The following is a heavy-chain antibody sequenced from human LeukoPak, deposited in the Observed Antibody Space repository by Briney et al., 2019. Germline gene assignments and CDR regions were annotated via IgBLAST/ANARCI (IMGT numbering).Heavy chain of an antibody. J-gene: IGHJ3*02. D-gene: IGHD6-13*01. V-gene: IGHV1-8*01. CDR1: GYIFTSYD. CDR3: ARVTELVLRAFDI. CDR2: MSPNSGNT. Sequence: ASVKVSCKASGYIFTSYDINWVRQATGQRLEWLGWMSPNSGNTGYAQKFQGRVTMTRSTALSTAYMELSSLKSDDTAVYYCARVTELVLRAFDIWGQGTMVTVSS.